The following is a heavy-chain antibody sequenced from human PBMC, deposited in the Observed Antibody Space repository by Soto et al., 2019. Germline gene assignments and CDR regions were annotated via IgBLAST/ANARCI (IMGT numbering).Heavy chain of an antibody. D-gene: IGHD3-9*01. CDR3: ARDSDILTGYSYYYYYGMDV. Sequence: SETLSLTCTVSGGSISSGGYYWSWIRQHPGKGLEWIGYIYYSGSTYYNPSLKSRVTISVDTSKNQFSLKLSSVTAADTAVYYCARDSDILTGYSYYYYYGMDVWGQGTTVTVSS. J-gene: IGHJ6*02. CDR2: IYYSGST. CDR1: GGSISSGGYY. V-gene: IGHV4-31*03.